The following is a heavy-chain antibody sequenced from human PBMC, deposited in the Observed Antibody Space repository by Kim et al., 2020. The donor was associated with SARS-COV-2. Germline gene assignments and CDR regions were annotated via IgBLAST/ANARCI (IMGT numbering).Heavy chain of an antibody. Sequence: GSTSYAQKFQGRVTMTRDTSTSTVYMELSSLRSEDTAVYYCARDDSYFDYWGQGTLVTVSS. J-gene: IGHJ4*02. CDR3: ARDDSYFDY. D-gene: IGHD2-21*02. CDR2: GST. V-gene: IGHV1-46*01.